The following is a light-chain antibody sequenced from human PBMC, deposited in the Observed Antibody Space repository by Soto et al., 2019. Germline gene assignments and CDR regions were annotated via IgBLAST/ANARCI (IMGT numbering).Light chain of an antibody. CDR2: GNS. CDR1: RSNIGAGYD. CDR3: QSYDSSLSAL. J-gene: IGLJ2*01. V-gene: IGLV1-40*01. Sequence: QSVLTQPPSVSGAPGQRVTISCTGSRSNIGAGYDVHWYQQLPGTAPKLLIYGNSNRPSGVPDRISGSKSGTSASLAITGLQAEDEADYYCQSYDSSLSALFGGRTKLTVL.